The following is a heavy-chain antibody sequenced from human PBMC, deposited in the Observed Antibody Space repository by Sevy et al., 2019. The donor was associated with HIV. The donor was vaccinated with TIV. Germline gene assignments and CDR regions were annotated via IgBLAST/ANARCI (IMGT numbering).Heavy chain of an antibody. CDR3: ARDFRSYSSSWGEVDY. Sequence: ASVKVSCKASGYTFTSYGISWVRQAPGQGLEWMGWISAYNGNTNYAQKLQGRVTMTTDTSTSTAYMELRSLGSDDTAVYYCARDFRSYSSSWGEVDYWGQGTLVTVSS. V-gene: IGHV1-18*01. J-gene: IGHJ4*02. CDR2: ISAYNGNT. CDR1: GYTFTSYG. D-gene: IGHD6-6*01.